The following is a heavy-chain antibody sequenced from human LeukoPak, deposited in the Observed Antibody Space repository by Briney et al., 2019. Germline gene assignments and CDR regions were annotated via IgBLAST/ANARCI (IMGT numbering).Heavy chain of an antibody. V-gene: IGHV4-31*03. J-gene: IGHJ4*02. CDR1: GGSLSSGGYY. D-gene: IGHD4-17*01. CDR3: ARAKTSYGDCLDY. Sequence: SQTLSLTCTVSGGSLSSGGYYWSWIRQHPGKGLEWIGYIYYSGSTYYNPSLKSRVTISVDTSKNQFSLKLSSVTAADTAVYYCARAKTSYGDCLDYWGQGTLVTVSS. CDR2: IYYSGST.